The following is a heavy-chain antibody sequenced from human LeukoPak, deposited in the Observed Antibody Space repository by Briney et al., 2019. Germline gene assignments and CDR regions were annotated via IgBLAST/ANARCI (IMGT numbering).Heavy chain of an antibody. CDR3: ARDYRSTFDY. D-gene: IGHD1-26*01. CDR2: ISGSGAST. CDR1: GFTLSTNA. J-gene: IGHJ4*02. Sequence: GGSLRLSCLTSGFTLSTNAMSWVRQAPGKGLEWISGISGSGASTYYADSVKGRFTISRDDSRNTLYLQMNSLRAEDTAVYYCARDYRSTFDYWGQGTLVTVSS. V-gene: IGHV3-23*01.